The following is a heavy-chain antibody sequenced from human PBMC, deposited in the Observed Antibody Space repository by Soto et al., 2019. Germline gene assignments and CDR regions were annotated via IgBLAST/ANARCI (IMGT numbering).Heavy chain of an antibody. CDR2: IYYSGST. CDR3: ARDIYSSGWYYFDY. J-gene: IGHJ4*02. CDR1: GGSISSYY. D-gene: IGHD6-19*01. Sequence: TSETLSLTCTVSGGSISSYYWSWIRQPPGKGLEWIGYIYYSGSTNYNPSLKSRVTISVDTSKNQFSLKLSSVTAADTAVYYCARDIYSSGWYYFDYWGQGTLVTVS. V-gene: IGHV4-59*01.